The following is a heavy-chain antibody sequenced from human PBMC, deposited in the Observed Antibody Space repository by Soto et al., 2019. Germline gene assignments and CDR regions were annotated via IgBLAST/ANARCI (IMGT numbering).Heavy chain of an antibody. CDR3: ARFYYDSSGYLPSPYYYYYGMDV. CDR1: GFTFSKFD. Sequence: GGSLRLSCAASGFTFSKFDMNWVRQAPGKGLEWVSYVSTSSSTKYYADSVKGRFTISRDNAKNSLFLQMNSLRAEDTAVYYCARFYYDSSGYLPSPYYYYYGMDVWGQGTTVTVSS. J-gene: IGHJ6*02. D-gene: IGHD3-22*01. CDR2: VSTSSSTK. V-gene: IGHV3-48*04.